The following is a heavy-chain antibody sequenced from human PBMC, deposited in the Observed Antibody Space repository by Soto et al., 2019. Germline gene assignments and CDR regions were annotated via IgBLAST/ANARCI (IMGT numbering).Heavy chain of an antibody. CDR1: GGSISSSSYY. V-gene: IGHV4-39*01. Sequence: SSETLSLTCTVSGGSISSSSYYWGWIRQPPGKGLEWIGSIYYSGSTYYNPSLKSRVTISVDTSKNQFSLKLSSVTAADTAVYYCARQPYSSSWYFDYWGQGTLVTVSS. J-gene: IGHJ4*02. CDR3: ARQPYSSSWYFDY. CDR2: IYYSGST. D-gene: IGHD6-13*01.